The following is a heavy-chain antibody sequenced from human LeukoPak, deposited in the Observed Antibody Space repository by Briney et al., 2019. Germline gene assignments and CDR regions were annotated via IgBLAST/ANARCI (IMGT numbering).Heavy chain of an antibody. D-gene: IGHD3-10*01. CDR3: ARGSDYYGSGSYYNNYYYYYMDV. CDR2: IIPIFGTA. Sequence: ASVKVSCKASGGTFSSYAISWVRQAPGQGLEWMGGIIPIFGTANYAQKFQGRVTITADKSTSTAYMELSSLRSEDTAVYYCARGSDYYGSGSYYNNYYYYYMDVWGKGTTVTISS. J-gene: IGHJ6*03. CDR1: GGTFSSYA. V-gene: IGHV1-69*06.